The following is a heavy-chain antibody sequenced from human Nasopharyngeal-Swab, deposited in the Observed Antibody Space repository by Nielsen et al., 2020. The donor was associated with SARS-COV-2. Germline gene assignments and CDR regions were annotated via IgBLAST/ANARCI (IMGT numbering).Heavy chain of an antibody. D-gene: IGHD3-3*01. V-gene: IGHV4-39*01. J-gene: IGHJ5*02. CDR2: IYYSGST. Sequence: GSLRLSWTVSGGSISSSSYYWGWIRQPPGKGLEWIGSIYYSGSTYYNPSLKSRVTISVDTSKNQFSLKLSSVTAADTAVYYCARRGGLFGVVSRSMFDPWGQGTLVTVSS. CDR1: GGSISSSSYY. CDR3: ARRGGLFGVVSRSMFDP.